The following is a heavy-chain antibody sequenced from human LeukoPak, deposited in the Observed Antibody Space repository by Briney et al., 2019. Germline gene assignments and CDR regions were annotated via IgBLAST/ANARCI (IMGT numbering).Heavy chain of an antibody. D-gene: IGHD5-12*01. V-gene: IGHV1-69*05. CDR3: ASLKGYSGYAYYFDY. CDR1: GGTFSSFA. Sequence: SVKVSCKASGGTFSSFAISWVRQAPGQGLEWMGGIIPIFGTANYAQKFQGRVTITTDESTSTAYMDLSSLRSEDTAVYYCASLKGYSGYAYYFDYWGQRTLVTVSS. CDR2: IIPIFGTA. J-gene: IGHJ4*02.